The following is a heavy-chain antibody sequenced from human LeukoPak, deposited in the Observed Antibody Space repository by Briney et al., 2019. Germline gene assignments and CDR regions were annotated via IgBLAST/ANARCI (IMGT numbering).Heavy chain of an antibody. CDR3: ARAHKIQSWNYVGDYFDY. D-gene: IGHD1-7*01. CDR2: IYHSGST. CDR1: GYSISSGYY. V-gene: IGHV4-38-2*01. Sequence: SETLSLTCAVSGYSISSGYYWGWIRQPPGRGLEWIGSIYHSGSTYYNPSLKSRVTISVDTSKNQFSLKLSSVTAADTAVYYCARAHKIQSWNYVGDYFDYWGQGTLVTVSS. J-gene: IGHJ4*02.